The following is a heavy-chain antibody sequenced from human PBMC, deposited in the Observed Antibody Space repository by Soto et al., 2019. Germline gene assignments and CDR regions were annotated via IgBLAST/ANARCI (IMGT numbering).Heavy chain of an antibody. Sequence: EVQVVESGGGLVQPGGSLRLSCAASGFTFSRYDMHWVRQATGRGLEWVSGIGTSGDTYYAGSVKGRFTISRENAKNSVYLQMNSRSAGDTAVYYCARGALGFDPWGQGTLVAVSS. D-gene: IGHD6-6*01. CDR1: GFTFSRYD. J-gene: IGHJ5*02. CDR2: IGTSGDT. V-gene: IGHV3-13*04. CDR3: ARGALGFDP.